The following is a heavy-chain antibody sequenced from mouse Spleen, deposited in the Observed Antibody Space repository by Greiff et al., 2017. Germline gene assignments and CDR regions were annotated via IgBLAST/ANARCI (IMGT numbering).Heavy chain of an antibody. CDR3: AKKAYYSNHWYFDV. CDR1: GFSLTSYG. CDR2: IWRGGST. Sequence: QVQLQQSGPGLVQPSQSLSITCTVSGFSLTSYGVHWVRQSPGKGLEWLGVIWRGGSTDYNAAFMSRLSITKDNSKSQVFFKMNSLQADDTAIYYCAKKAYYSNHWYFDVWGTGTTVTVSS. V-gene: IGHV2-5*01. D-gene: IGHD2-5*01. J-gene: IGHJ1*03.